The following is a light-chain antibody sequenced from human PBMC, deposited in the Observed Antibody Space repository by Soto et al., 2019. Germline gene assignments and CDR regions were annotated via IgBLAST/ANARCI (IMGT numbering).Light chain of an antibody. CDR1: QNIRNL. V-gene: IGKV1-5*01. CDR2: DAS. CDR3: QQYYTYST. Sequence: DIQLTQSPSTLSAAVGDSVTITCRASQNIRNLLAWYQQKPGKVPKPLIFDASTLKTGVPSRFGGSGSGAEFNFTITGLQPDDFATYFCQQYYTYSTFGQGTRLEIK. J-gene: IGKJ5*01.